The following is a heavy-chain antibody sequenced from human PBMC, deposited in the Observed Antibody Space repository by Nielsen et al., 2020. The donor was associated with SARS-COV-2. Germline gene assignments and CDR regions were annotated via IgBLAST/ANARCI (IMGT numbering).Heavy chain of an antibody. CDR1: GGSFSGYY. CDR2: IYYSGST. V-gene: IGHV4-59*08. Sequence: SETLSLTCAVYGGSFSGYYWSWIRQPPGKGLEWIGYIYYSGSTYYNPSLKSRVTISVDTSKNQFSLKLSSVTAADTAVYYCARRSAYCSGGSCYLWYYYYYGMDVWGQGTTVTVSS. CDR3: ARRSAYCSGGSCYLWYYYYYGMDV. J-gene: IGHJ6*02. D-gene: IGHD2-15*01.